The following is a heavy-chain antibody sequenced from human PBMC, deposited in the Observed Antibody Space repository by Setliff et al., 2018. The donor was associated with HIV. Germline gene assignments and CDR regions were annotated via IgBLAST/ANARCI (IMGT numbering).Heavy chain of an antibody. CDR3: ARHDPEETLSFGDLSSLSNFAS. D-gene: IGHD3-10*01. CDR1: GGSFSGYY. V-gene: IGHV4-34*01. Sequence: PSETLSLTCAVYGGSFSGYYWSWIRQPPGKGLEWIGEIDHRGSTYYNPSLKSRATLSVDTSKNQFSLKLTSVTAADTGFYYCARHDPEETLSFGDLSSLSNFASWGQGTLVTVSS. CDR2: IDHRGST. J-gene: IGHJ5*01.